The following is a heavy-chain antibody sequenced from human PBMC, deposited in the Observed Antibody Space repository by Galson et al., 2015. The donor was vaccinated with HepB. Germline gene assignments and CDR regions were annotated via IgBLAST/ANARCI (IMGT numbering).Heavy chain of an antibody. J-gene: IGHJ6*02. D-gene: IGHD3-22*01. V-gene: IGHV3-74*01. CDR3: AREYDGSDYLPVGYYGMDV. CDR2: INSDGSST. Sequence: SLRLSCAASGFSFSGYWMHWARQAPGKGLVWVSRINSDGSSTRYAGSVRGRFTISRDNAKNTLYLQMNSLRAEDTAVYYCAREYDGSDYLPVGYYGMDVWGQGTTVTVSS. CDR1: GFSFSGYW.